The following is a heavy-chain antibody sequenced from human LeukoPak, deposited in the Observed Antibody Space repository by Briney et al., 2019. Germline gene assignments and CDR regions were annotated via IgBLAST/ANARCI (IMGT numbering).Heavy chain of an antibody. V-gene: IGHV3-23*01. CDR2: ISGSGGST. D-gene: IGHD3-9*01. CDR3: AKRERYFDWLLYPFDY. CDR1: GFTFSSYA. J-gene: IGHJ4*02. Sequence: PGGSLRLSCAASGFTFSSYAMSWVRQAPGKGLEWVSAISGSGGSTYYADSVKGRFTISRDNSKNTLYPQMNSLRAEDTAVYYCAKRERYFDWLLYPFDYWGQGTLVTVSS.